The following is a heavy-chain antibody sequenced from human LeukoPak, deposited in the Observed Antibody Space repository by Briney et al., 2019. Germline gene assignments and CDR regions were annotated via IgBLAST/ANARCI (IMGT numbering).Heavy chain of an antibody. CDR2: ISYDGRNI. D-gene: IGHD2-2*01. V-gene: IGHV3-30*18. CDR1: TXXXXG. Sequence: TXXXXGMXWVRQAPGKGLEWVAVISYDGRNIHYPDSVKGRFTISRDISTDTLWLQMDSLRTEDTAVYYCAKGPLRGTAAAIDYWGQGTLVTVSS. J-gene: IGHJ4*02. CDR3: AKGPLRGTAAAIDY.